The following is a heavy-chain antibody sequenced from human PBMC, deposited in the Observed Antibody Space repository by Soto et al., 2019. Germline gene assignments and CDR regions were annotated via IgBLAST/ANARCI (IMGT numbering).Heavy chain of an antibody. CDR3: ARGGWQQLALWGFDT. Sequence: ASLKVSCKSSGSTFTSYYMHWVRHTHGQGLEWMGIINPSGGSTSYAQKFQGRVTMTRDTSTSTVYMELSSLRSEDTAVYYCARGGWQQLALWGFDTWGQGTLVTVSS. CDR2: INPSGGST. V-gene: IGHV1-46*03. J-gene: IGHJ5*02. CDR1: GSTFTSYY. D-gene: IGHD6-13*01.